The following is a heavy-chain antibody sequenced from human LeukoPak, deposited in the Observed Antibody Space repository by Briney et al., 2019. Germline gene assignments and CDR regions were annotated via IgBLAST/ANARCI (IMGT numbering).Heavy chain of an antibody. CDR1: GFTFSSYS. Sequence: GSLRLSRAASGFTFSSYSMNWVRQAPGKGLEWVSSISTTSRYIYYADSVKGRFTVSRDNAKNSLSLQMNSLRAEDTAVYYCARGNSDYDHDYWGQGTLVTVSS. CDR2: ISTTSRYI. D-gene: IGHD4-11*01. CDR3: ARGNSDYDHDY. J-gene: IGHJ4*02. V-gene: IGHV3-21*01.